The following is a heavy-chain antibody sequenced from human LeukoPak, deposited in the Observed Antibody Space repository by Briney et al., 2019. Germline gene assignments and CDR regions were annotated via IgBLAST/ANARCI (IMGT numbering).Heavy chain of an antibody. CDR2: IYFSGYT. Sequence: PSETLSLTCTVSGGSISSHYWSWIRQSPGKGLEWIGFIYFSGYTNYNPSLKSRVIISVDTSKNQFSLRLSSVTAADTAVYYCARGEWRAQKDTYYNHYYYMDVWGKGTTVTVSS. V-gene: IGHV4-59*11. CDR1: GGSISSHY. J-gene: IGHJ6*03. CDR3: ARGEWRAQKDTYYNHYYYMDV. D-gene: IGHD3-3*01.